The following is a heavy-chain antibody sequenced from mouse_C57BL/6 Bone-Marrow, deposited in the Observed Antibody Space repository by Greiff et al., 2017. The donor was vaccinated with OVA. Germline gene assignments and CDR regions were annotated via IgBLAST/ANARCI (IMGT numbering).Heavy chain of an antibody. CDR2: INPSSGYT. V-gene: IGHV1-7*01. J-gene: IGHJ4*01. D-gene: IGHD3-3*01. CDR3: ARLGWA. Sequence: VQLQQSGAELAKPGASVKLSCKASGYTFTSYWMHWVKQRPGQGLEWIGYINPSSGYTKYNQKFKDKDTLTADKSSSTAYMQLSSLTYEDAAVYYCARLGWAWGQGTSVTVSS. CDR1: GYTFTSYW.